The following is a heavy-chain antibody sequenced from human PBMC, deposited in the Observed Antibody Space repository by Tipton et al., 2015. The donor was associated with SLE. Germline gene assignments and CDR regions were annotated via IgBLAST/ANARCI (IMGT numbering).Heavy chain of an antibody. D-gene: IGHD3-10*01. Sequence: TLSLTCAVYGGSFSGYYWSWIRQPPGKGLEWIGEINHSGSTNYNPSLKSRVTISVDTSKNQFSLKLSSVTAADTAVYYCATGLGELFYYYGMDAWGQGTTVTVSS. J-gene: IGHJ6*02. V-gene: IGHV4-34*01. CDR1: GGSFSGYY. CDR3: ATGLGELFYYYGMDA. CDR2: INHSGST.